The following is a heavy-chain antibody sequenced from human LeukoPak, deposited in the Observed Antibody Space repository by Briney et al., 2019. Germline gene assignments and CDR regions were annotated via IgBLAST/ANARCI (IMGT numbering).Heavy chain of an antibody. V-gene: IGHV3-7*03. D-gene: IGHD5-24*01. CDR1: GFTFSSYA. J-gene: IGHJ6*02. CDR3: ARASHGLDV. Sequence: GGSLRLSCAASGFTFSSYAMSWVRQAPGKGLEWLANIKQDGSEKYYVDSVKGRFTISRDNAKNSLYLQMNSLRAEDTAVYYCARASHGLDVWGQGTTVTVSS. CDR2: IKQDGSEK.